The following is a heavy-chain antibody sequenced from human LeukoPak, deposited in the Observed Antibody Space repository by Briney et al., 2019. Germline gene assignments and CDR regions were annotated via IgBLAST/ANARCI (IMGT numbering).Heavy chain of an antibody. J-gene: IGHJ6*03. CDR3: ARGGSPYYYGSGSYSADYYYYYMDV. D-gene: IGHD3-10*01. CDR1: GFTFSSYS. CDR2: IGSSTTYI. V-gene: IGHV3-21*01. Sequence: GGSLRLSCAASGFTFSSYSMNWVRQAPGKGLEWVSSIGSSTTYINYADSVKGRFTISGDNAKNSLYLQMNSLRAEDTAVYYCARGGSPYYYGSGSYSADYYYYYMDVWGKGTTVTVSS.